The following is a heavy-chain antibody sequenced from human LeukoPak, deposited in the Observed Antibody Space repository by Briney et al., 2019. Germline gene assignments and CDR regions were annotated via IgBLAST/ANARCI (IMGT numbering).Heavy chain of an antibody. J-gene: IGHJ4*02. CDR2: MNPNSGRI. Sequence: ASVKVSCTASGYTFTNYDIIWVRQATGQGLEWMGWMNPNSGRIDYAQKFQGRITVTRDTSISTAYMELSSLRSEDTAVYYCARAPIDSENSAYYSGFDYWGQGTLVTVSS. D-gene: IGHD3-22*01. CDR1: GYTFTNYD. CDR3: ARAPIDSENSAYYSGFDY. V-gene: IGHV1-8*01.